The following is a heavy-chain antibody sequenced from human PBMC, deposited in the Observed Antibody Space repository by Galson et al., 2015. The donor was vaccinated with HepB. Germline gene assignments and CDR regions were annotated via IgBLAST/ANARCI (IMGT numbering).Heavy chain of an antibody. CDR2: INPSGGST. CDR3: ASGSSGYHDAFDI. D-gene: IGHD3-22*01. CDR1: GYTFTSYY. J-gene: IGHJ3*02. V-gene: IGHV1-46*01. Sequence: SVKVSCKASGYTFTSYYMHWVRQAPGQGLEWMGIINPSGGSTSYAQKFQGRVTMTRDTSTSTVYMELSSLRSEDTAVYYCASGSSGYHDAFDIWGQGTMVTVSS.